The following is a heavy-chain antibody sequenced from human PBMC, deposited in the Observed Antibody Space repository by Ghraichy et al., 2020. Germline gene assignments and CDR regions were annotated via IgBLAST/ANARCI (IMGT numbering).Heavy chain of an antibody. J-gene: IGHJ4*02. D-gene: IGHD1-1*01. Sequence: GGSLRLTCAASGFTFSNIGMSWVRQAPGKGLEWVSSISVSGSGTYYADSVKGRVTISRDNSKKTLYLQMNSLRAEDTAVYYCATGTANIDCRGQGSLVTVSS. CDR3: ATGTANIDC. CDR2: ISVSGSGT. CDR1: GFTFSNIG. V-gene: IGHV3-23*01.